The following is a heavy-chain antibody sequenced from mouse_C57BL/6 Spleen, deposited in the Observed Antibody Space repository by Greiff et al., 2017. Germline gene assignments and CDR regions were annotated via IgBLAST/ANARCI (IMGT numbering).Heavy chain of an antibody. Sequence: QVHVKQSGAELVRPGASVTLSCKASGYTFTDYEMHWVKQTPVHGLEWIGAIDPETGGTAYNQKFKGKAILTADKSSSTAYMELRSLTSEDSAVYYCTSRGFAYWGQGTLVTVSA. CDR3: TSRGFAY. J-gene: IGHJ3*01. CDR1: GYTFTDYE. V-gene: IGHV1-15*01. CDR2: IDPETGGT.